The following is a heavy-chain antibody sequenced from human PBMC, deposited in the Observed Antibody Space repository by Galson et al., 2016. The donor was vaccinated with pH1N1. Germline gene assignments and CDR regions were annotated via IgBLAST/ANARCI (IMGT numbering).Heavy chain of an antibody. CDR1: GFTFRTYA. V-gene: IGHV3-64*01. CDR3: ARVDYYDSSGFGY. D-gene: IGHD3-22*01. J-gene: IGHJ4*02. CDR2: INNLGGST. Sequence: SLRLSCAASGFTFRTYAMHWVRQAPGKGLEYVSGINNLGGSTYYANSVKGRFTISRDNAKNTLYLQMGSLRPEDMAVYYCARVDYYDSSGFGYWGQGTLVTVSS.